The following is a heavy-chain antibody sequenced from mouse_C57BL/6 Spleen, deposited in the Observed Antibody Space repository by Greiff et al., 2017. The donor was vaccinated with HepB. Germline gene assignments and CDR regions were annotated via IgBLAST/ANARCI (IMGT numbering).Heavy chain of an antibody. CDR1: GYAFTNYL. V-gene: IGHV1-54*01. CDR3: ARTGGRSLGFDY. D-gene: IGHD1-1*01. J-gene: IGHJ2*01. CDR2: INPGSGGT. Sequence: QVQLQQSGAELVRPGTSVKVSCKASGYAFTNYLIEWVKQRPGQGLEWIGVINPGSGGTNYNEKFKGKATLTADKSSSTAYMQLSSLTSEDSAVYFCARTGGRSLGFDYWGQGTTLTVSS.